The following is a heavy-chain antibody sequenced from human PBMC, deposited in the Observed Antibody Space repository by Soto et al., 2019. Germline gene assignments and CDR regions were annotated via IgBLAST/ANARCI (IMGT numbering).Heavy chain of an antibody. D-gene: IGHD2-2*01. CDR2: IKQDGSEK. V-gene: IGHV3-7*01. Sequence: HPGGSLRLSCAASGFTFSSYWMSWVRQAPGKGLEWVANIKQDGSEKYYVDSVKGRFTISRDNAKNSLYLQMNSLRAEDTAVYYCARDPNIVLVPAALRSYYYYGMDVWGQGTKVTVSS. CDR1: GFTFSSYW. CDR3: ARDPNIVLVPAALRSYYYYGMDV. J-gene: IGHJ6*02.